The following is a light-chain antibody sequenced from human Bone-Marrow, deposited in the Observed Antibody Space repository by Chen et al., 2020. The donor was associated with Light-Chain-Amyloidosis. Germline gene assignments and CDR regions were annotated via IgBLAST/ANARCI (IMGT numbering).Light chain of an antibody. V-gene: IGKV3-20*01. CDR1: QTISSNY. CDR3: QQYGPSPLT. J-gene: IGKJ4*01. CDR2: GSS. Sequence: EIELTQSPGTLSLSPGEGANLSCKTSQTISSNYLTWYQQKFGQDPRLLIYGSSSRATGIPDRFTGSGSGTDFTLTINRLEPEDFAMYYCQQYGPSPLTFGGGTKVEIK.